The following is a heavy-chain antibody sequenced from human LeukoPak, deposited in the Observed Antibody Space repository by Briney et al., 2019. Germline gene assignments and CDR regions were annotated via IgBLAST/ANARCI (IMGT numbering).Heavy chain of an antibody. CDR1: GGSISSSNYY. CDR3: ARSLAFYYYYMDV. J-gene: IGHJ6*03. V-gene: IGHV4-39*07. CDR2: IYHSGST. Sequence: PSETLSLTCTVSGGSISSSNYYWGWIRQPPGKGLEWIGSIYHSGSTYYNPSLKSRVTISVDTSKNQFSLKLSSVTAADTAVYYCARSLAFYYYYMDVWGKGTTVTVSS.